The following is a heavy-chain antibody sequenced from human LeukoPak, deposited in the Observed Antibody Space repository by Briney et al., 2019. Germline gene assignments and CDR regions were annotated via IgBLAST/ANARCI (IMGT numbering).Heavy chain of an antibody. D-gene: IGHD2-2*01. CDR3: AKDSRQYCSSTSCSHYFDY. CDR1: GFTFSSYA. V-gene: IGHV3-23*01. Sequence: PGGSLRLSCAASGFTFSSYAMRWVRQAPGKVLGWDSAIRGGGGVTYYADSVKGRFTISRDNSKNTLYLQMNSLRAEDTAVYYCAKDSRQYCSSTSCSHYFDYWGQGTLVTVSS. CDR2: IRGGGGVT. J-gene: IGHJ4*02.